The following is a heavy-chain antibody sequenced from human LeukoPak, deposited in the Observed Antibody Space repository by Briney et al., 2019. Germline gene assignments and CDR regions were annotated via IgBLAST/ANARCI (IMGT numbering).Heavy chain of an antibody. Sequence: SETLSLTCAVYGGSFSGYYWSWIRQPPGKGLEWNGEINHSGSTNYNPSLKSRVTISVDTSKNQFSLKLSSVTAADTAVYYCARGREYCSGGSCFEGNNWFDPWGQGTLVTVSS. J-gene: IGHJ5*02. D-gene: IGHD2-15*01. V-gene: IGHV4-34*01. CDR1: GGSFSGYY. CDR2: INHSGST. CDR3: ARGREYCSGGSCFEGNNWFDP.